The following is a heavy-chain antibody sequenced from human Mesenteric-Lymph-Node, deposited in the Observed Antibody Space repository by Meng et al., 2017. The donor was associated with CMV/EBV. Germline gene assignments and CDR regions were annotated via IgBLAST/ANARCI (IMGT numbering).Heavy chain of an antibody. J-gene: IGHJ4*02. Sequence: GESLKISCAASGFTFSSYGMHWVRQAPGKGLEWVSSISSSSSYIYYADSVKGRFTISRDNAKNSLYLQMNSLRAEDTAVYYCARDISPYNWNYVGGLDYWGQGTLVTVSS. V-gene: IGHV3-21*01. CDR1: GFTFSSYG. CDR3: ARDISPYNWNYVGGLDY. D-gene: IGHD1-7*01. CDR2: ISSSSSYI.